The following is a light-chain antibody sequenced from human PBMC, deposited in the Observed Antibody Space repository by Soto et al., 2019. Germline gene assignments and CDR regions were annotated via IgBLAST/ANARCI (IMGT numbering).Light chain of an antibody. CDR3: QQYGDSPIT. J-gene: IGKJ1*01. CDR2: GAS. Sequence: EIVLTRSPGTVSLSRGEGAVPSYRASQSLSSDFLAWYQRKPGQAPRLLIYGASTRATGIPDRFSGSGSGTDFTLTISRLEPQDFAVYDCQQYGDSPITFGQGTKVDI. CDR1: QSLSSDF. V-gene: IGKV3-20*01.